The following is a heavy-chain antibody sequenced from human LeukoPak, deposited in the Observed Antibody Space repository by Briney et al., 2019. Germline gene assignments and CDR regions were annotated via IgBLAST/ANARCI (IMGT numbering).Heavy chain of an antibody. Sequence: ASVKVSCKASGYTFTSYGISWVRQAPGQGLEWMGWISAYNGNTNYAQKLQGRVTMTTDTSMSTAYMELRSLRSDDTAVYYCARVLLRYFDWLSNNDYWGQGTLVTVSS. J-gene: IGHJ4*02. CDR3: ARVLLRYFDWLSNNDY. CDR1: GYTFTSYG. D-gene: IGHD3-9*01. V-gene: IGHV1-18*01. CDR2: ISAYNGNT.